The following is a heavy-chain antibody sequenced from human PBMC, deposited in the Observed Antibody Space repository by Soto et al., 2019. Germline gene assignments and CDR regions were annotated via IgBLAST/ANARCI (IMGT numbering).Heavy chain of an antibody. Sequence: GESLKISCQTSGYTFTNYWIGWVRQMPGGGLEWLGLIFPRDFDVRYSPSFEGQVTISADRSTATAFLQWCSLEASDSALYFCARLVSLLQPIDSWGQGTPVTVSS. CDR1: GYTFTNYW. CDR3: ARLVSLLQPIDS. J-gene: IGHJ5*01. D-gene: IGHD4-4*01. V-gene: IGHV5-51*01. CDR2: IFPRDFDV.